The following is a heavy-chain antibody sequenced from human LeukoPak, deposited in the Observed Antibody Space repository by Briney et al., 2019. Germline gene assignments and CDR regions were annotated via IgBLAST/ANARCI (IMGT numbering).Heavy chain of an antibody. CDR3: ARGEDYGTNSFDY. D-gene: IGHD4-17*01. V-gene: IGHV3-48*03. CDR1: GFTFSSYE. CDR2: ITTSGRTI. J-gene: IGHJ4*02. Sequence: GGSLRLSCAASGFTFSSYEMNWVRQAPGKGLEWVSYITTSGRTIYSADSVKGRFTISRDNAKNSLYLQMNSLRAEDTAVYYCARGEDYGTNSFDYWGQGTLVTVSS.